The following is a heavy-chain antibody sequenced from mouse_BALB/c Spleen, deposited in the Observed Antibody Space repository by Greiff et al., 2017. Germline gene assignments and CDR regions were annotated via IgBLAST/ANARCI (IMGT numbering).Heavy chain of an antibody. CDR3: ATPYYGMGYFDY. CDR2: IWAGGST. V-gene: IGHV2-9*02. J-gene: IGHJ2*01. CDR1: GFSLTSYG. Sequence: QVQLKESGPGLVAPSQSLSITCTVSGFSLTSYGVHWVRQPPGKGLEWLGVIWAGGSTNYNSALMSRLSISKDNSKSQVFLKMNSLQTDDTAMYYCATPYYGMGYFDYWGQGTTLTVSS. D-gene: IGHD2-10*01.